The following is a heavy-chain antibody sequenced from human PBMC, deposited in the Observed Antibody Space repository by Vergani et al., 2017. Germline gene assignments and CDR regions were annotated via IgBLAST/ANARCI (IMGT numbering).Heavy chain of an antibody. V-gene: IGHV3-30*02. CDR1: GFTFNSYG. D-gene: IGHD2-21*01. J-gene: IGHJ4*02. CDR3: ADLYGDDGFSPF. Sequence: QVQLVESGGGVVQPGGSLRLSCAASGFTFNSYGMHWVRQAPGKGLEWVASIRSDESRRYYGDSMEGPFTISRDNSKNTVYLQINSLRAEDTAFYYCADLYGDDGFSPFWGQGTLVTGS. CDR2: IRSDESRR.